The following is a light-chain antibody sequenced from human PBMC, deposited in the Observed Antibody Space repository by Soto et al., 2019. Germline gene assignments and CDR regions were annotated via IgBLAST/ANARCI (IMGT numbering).Light chain of an antibody. CDR3: AAWDDSPSVHVA. CDR1: SSNIGSNY. V-gene: IGLV1-47*01. CDR2: RNN. Sequence: QSVLTQPPSASGAPGQGVTISCSGSSSNIGSNYVSWYQQLPGTAPKHLIYRNNQRPSGVPDRFSGSKSGTSASLAISRLRSEDEAEYHCAAWDDSPSVHVAFGGGTKVTVL. J-gene: IGLJ2*01.